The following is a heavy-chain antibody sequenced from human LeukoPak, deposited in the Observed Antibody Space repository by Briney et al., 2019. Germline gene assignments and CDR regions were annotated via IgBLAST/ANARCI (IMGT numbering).Heavy chain of an antibody. V-gene: IGHV3-30*02. CDR2: IRYDGRSG. CDR3: ARTRLDTSTSFYFDL. J-gene: IGHJ4*02. D-gene: IGHD1-1*01. Sequence: PGGSLRLSCAASEFIFSDYDMHWVRQAPGKGLEWVALIRYDGRSGYYSGYMQGRFTISRDNSKNNLFLNMNNLGPEDTAVYFCARTRLDTSTSFYFDLWGQGTLVTVSS. CDR1: EFIFSDYD.